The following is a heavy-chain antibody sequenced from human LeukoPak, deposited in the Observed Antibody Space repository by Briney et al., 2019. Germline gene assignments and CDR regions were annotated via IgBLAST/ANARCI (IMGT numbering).Heavy chain of an antibody. CDR1: GFTFSSHG. V-gene: IGHV3-30*19. CDR2: ISYDGSNK. J-gene: IGHJ4*02. CDR3: ARDRDIVVVPAAMFGYYFDY. D-gene: IGHD2-2*01. Sequence: PGGSLRLSCAASGFTFSSHGMHWVRQAPGKGLEWVAVISYDGSNKYYADSVKGRFTISRDNSKNTLYLQMNGLRAEDTAVYHCARDRDIVVVPAAMFGYYFDYWGQGTLVTVSS.